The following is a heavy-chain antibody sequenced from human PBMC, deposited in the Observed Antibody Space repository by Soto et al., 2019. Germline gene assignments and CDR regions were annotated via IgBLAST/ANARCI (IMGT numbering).Heavy chain of an antibody. CDR3: ARGGVSTRTFDY. CDR2: IYPSGSDT. D-gene: IGHD3-3*01. Sequence: PGESLTISCKVSGYNFAGYWIAWGRQMPGKGLELIGIIYPSGSDTRYRPSFQGQVTISADKSISSAYLQWSSLRASDTAIYYCARGGVSTRTFDYWGQGTPVTVSS. V-gene: IGHV5-51*01. J-gene: IGHJ4*02. CDR1: GYNFAGYW.